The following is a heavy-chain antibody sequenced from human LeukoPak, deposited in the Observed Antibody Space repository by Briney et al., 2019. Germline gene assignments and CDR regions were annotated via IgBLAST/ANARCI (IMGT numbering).Heavy chain of an antibody. CDR3: ARDLVGSAISYSSGAWDY. D-gene: IGHD3-10*01. CDR2: IIPLFGSA. J-gene: IGHJ4*02. CDR1: GGTFSSYV. V-gene: IGHV1-69*13. Sequence: ASVKVSCKASGGTFSSYVINWVRQAPGQGLEWMGGIIPLFGSADYAQKFQGRVTFTADESTSTAYMELSSLRPEDTAAYYCARDLVGSAISYSSGAWDYWGQGTLVTVSS.